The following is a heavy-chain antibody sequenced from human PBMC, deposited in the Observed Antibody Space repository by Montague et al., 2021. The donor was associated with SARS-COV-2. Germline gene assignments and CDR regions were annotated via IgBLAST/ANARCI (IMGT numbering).Heavy chain of an antibody. D-gene: IGHD3-9*01. Sequence: SLRLSCAASGFTFSNYGMNWVRQAPGKGLEWVSSISSSSSYIYYADSVKGRFTISRDNAKNSLYLQMNSLRAEDTAVYYCARDAHYDVLTGYFDYWGQGTLVTVSS. CDR1: GFTFSNYG. CDR3: ARDAHYDVLTGYFDY. J-gene: IGHJ4*02. CDR2: ISSSSSYI. V-gene: IGHV3-21*01.